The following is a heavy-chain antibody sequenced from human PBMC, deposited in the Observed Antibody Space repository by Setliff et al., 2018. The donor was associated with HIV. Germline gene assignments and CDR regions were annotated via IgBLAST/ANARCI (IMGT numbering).Heavy chain of an antibody. Sequence: HGESLKISCKGSGYSFTTYWIGWVRQMPGKGLEWMGIIYPYDSDTRYSPSFQGQVIISADKSISTAYVQWSGLKASDTAMYYCARRPYYDSWSGHQAFDIWGQGTMVTV. D-gene: IGHD3-3*01. J-gene: IGHJ3*02. CDR1: GYSFTTYW. V-gene: IGHV5-51*01. CDR2: IYPYDSDT. CDR3: ARRPYYDSWSGHQAFDI.